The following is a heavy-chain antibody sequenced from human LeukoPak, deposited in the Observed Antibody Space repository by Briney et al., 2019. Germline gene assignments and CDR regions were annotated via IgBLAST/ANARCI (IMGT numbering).Heavy chain of an antibody. D-gene: IGHD2-2*01. J-gene: IGHJ4*02. Sequence: PSETLSLTCTVSGGSMSSHYWSWVRQHPGKGLEWIGYIYYSGSTYYNQSLESRVTISVDTSRNQFSLKLSSVTAADTAVYFCARVTVPAATSVYFDYWGQGTLVTVSS. CDR1: GGSMSSHY. CDR2: IYYSGST. V-gene: IGHV4-59*06. CDR3: ARVTVPAATSVYFDY.